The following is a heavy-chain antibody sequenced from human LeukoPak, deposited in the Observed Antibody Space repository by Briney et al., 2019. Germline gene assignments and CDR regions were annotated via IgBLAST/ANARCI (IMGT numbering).Heavy chain of an antibody. V-gene: IGHV3-30*04. CDR1: GFTFSSYA. D-gene: IGHD4-17*01. J-gene: IGHJ6*03. Sequence: GGSLRLSCAASGFTFSSYAMHWVRQAPGKGLEWVAVISYDGSNKYYADSVKGRFTISRDNSKNTLYLQMNSLRAEDTAVYYCARGNWWYGDYKRDYYYMDVWGKGTTVTISS. CDR2: ISYDGSNK. CDR3: ARGNWWYGDYKRDYYYMDV.